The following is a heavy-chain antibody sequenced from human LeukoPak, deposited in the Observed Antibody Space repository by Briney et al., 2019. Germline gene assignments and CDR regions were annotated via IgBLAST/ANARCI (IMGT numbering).Heavy chain of an antibody. V-gene: IGHV3-30*02. Sequence: GGSLRLSCAASGFTFSSYAMHWVRQAPGKGLEWVAFIHYDGSNNYYADSVKGRFTISRDNSKNTVYLQINTLRTDDAAIYYCAKPYPTLTTSAVLDNWGQGTLVTVSS. CDR1: GFTFSSYA. CDR3: AKPYPTLTTSAVLDN. CDR2: IHYDGSNN. D-gene: IGHD1-1*01. J-gene: IGHJ4*02.